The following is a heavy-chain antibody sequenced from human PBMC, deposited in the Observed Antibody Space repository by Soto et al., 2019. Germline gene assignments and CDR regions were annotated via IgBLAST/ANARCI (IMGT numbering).Heavy chain of an antibody. CDR3: ARDSRRRADSGTRPLYYFDY. Sequence: QVQLKESGPGLVKPSQTLSLTCSVSGGSIGSGDYYWSWVRQSPGKGLEWIGYIYYTGNTYYNPSLGSRVTFSVDTSQNQLSLRLSDVTVADTAVCYCARDSRRRADSGTRPLYYFDYWGQGTLVTVSS. CDR2: IYYTGNT. J-gene: IGHJ4*02. CDR1: GGSIGSGDYY. D-gene: IGHD1-26*01. V-gene: IGHV4-30-4*01.